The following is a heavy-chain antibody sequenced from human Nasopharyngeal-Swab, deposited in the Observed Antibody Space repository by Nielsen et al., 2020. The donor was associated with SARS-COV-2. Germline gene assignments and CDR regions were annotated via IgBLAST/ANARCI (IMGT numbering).Heavy chain of an antibody. CDR2: ISSSSSYT. Sequence: GESLKISCAASGFTFSDYYMSWIRQAPGKGLEWVSYISSSSSYTNYADSVKGRFTISRDNAKNSLYLQMNSLRAEDTAVYYCAREPRGYCSGGSCYFVGRAFDIWGQGTMVTVSS. J-gene: IGHJ3*02. CDR3: AREPRGYCSGGSCYFVGRAFDI. D-gene: IGHD2-15*01. CDR1: GFTFSDYY. V-gene: IGHV3-11*05.